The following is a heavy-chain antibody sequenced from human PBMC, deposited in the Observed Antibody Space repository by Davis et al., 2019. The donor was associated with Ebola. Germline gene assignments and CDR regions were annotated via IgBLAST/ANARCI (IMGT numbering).Heavy chain of an antibody. CDR2: ISSSGSTI. CDR3: ARGTFSNGMDY. D-gene: IGHD1-7*01. V-gene: IGHV3-11*04. CDR1: GFTFSDYD. J-gene: IGHJ6*02. Sequence: GESLKISCAASGFTFSDYDMSWIRQAPGQGLEWVSYISSSGSTIYYADSVKGRFTISRDNAKNSLYLQMDSLRVEDTAVYYCARGTFSNGMDYWGQGTRVIVSS.